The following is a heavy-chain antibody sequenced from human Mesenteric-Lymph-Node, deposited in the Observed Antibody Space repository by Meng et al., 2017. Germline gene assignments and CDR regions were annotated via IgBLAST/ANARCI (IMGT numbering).Heavy chain of an antibody. CDR3: ARESTVVGAVPFGY. J-gene: IGHJ4*02. Sequence: PADTPSLPISLSCASVSSGSYCSSGIPQPPGKGLVWIGYIYYSGSANYHPSLQRRVTISVDTSKNKFSLKLSSVTAADTAVYYCARESTVVGAVPFGYWGQGTLVTVSS. V-gene: IGHV4-61*01. CDR1: CASVSSGSYC. D-gene: IGHD4-23*01. CDR2: IYYSGSA.